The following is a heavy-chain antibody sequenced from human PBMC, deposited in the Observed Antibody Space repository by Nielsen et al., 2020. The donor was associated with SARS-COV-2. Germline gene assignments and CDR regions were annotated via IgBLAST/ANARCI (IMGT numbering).Heavy chain of an antibody. V-gene: IGHV5-10-1*01. J-gene: IGHJ3*02. CDR3: ARHARDSTGTLDAFDI. D-gene: IGHD1-1*01. CDR1: GYSFTNFW. Sequence: GGSLRLSCKGSGYSFTNFWITWVRQMPGKGLEWMGRIDPSDSYTNYSPSFQGHVSISTYNSISTAYLQWSSLKASDTAMYYCARHARDSTGTLDAFDIWGQGTMVTVSS. CDR2: IDPSDSYT.